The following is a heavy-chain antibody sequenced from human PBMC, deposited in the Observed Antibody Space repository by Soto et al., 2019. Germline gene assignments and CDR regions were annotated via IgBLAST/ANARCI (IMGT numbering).Heavy chain of an antibody. CDR3: ASRSGQLPYYFDY. V-gene: IGHV1-18*01. J-gene: IGHJ4*02. CDR1: GYTFSNYG. CDR2: ISAYNRNT. Sequence: QVPLVQSGAEVKKPGASVKVSCKASGYTFSNYGISWLRQAPGQGLEWMGWISAYNRNTDYAQKLQGRLTITTDTSTSTAYMELRSLRSDDTAVYYCASRSGQLPYYFDYWGQGTLVTVSS. D-gene: IGHD6-6*01.